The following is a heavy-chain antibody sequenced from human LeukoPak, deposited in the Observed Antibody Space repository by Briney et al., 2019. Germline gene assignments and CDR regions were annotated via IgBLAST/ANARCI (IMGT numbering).Heavy chain of an antibody. D-gene: IGHD5-18*01. CDR1: GGSISSYY. Sequence: SETLSLTCTVSGGSISSYYWGWIRQPPGKGLEWIGSMYYSGSTYYNPSLKSRVTISVDTSKNQFSLKLTSVTAADTAVYYCARTTEGGYTYGYFYYYYMDVWGKGTTVTISS. CDR2: MYYSGST. J-gene: IGHJ6*03. V-gene: IGHV4-39*07. CDR3: ARTTEGGYTYGYFYYYYMDV.